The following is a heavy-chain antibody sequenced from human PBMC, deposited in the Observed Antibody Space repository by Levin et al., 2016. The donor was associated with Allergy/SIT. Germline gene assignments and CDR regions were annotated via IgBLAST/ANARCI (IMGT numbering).Heavy chain of an antibody. J-gene: IGHJ4*02. CDR1: GGSISSSSYY. CDR2: IYYSGST. D-gene: IGHD3-22*01. Sequence: SETLSLTCTVSGGSISSSSYYWGWIRQPPGKGLEWIGSIYYSGSTYYNPSLKSRVTISVDTSKNQFSLKLSSVTAADTAVYYCATPPVAYYYDSSGYYYFDYWGQGTLVTVSS. CDR3: ATPPVAYYYDSSGYYYFDY. V-gene: IGHV4-39*01.